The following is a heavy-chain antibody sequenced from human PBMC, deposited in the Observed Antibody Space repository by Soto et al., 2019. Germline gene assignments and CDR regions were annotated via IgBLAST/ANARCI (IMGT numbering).Heavy chain of an antibody. CDR3: ARVSRRQIYYFDY. CDR1: GGSISSGDYY. Sequence: TLSLTCTVSGGSISSGDYYWSWIRQPPGKGLEWIGYIYYSGSTYYNPSLKSRVTISVDTSKNQFSLKLSSVTAADTAVYYCARVSRRQIYYFDYWGQGTLVTVSS. CDR2: IYYSGST. D-gene: IGHD2-15*01. J-gene: IGHJ4*02. V-gene: IGHV4-30-4*01.